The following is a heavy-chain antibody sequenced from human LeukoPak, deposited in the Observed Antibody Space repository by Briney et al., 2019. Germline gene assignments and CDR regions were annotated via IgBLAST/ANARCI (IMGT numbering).Heavy chain of an antibody. V-gene: IGHV3-66*01. CDR1: GFTVSSNY. Sequence: GGSLRLSCAASGFTVSSNYMSWVRQAPGKGLEWVSVIYSGGSTYYADSVKGRFTISRDNSKNTLYLQMNSLRAEDTAVYYCARAGDFRWLLHFWGQGTLVTVSS. J-gene: IGHJ4*02. D-gene: IGHD3-10*01. CDR2: IYSGGST. CDR3: ARAGDFRWLLHF.